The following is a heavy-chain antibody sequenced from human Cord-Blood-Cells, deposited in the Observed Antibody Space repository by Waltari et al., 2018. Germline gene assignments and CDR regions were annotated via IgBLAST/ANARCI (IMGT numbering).Heavy chain of an antibody. CDR2: IIPIFVTA. CDR3: ARDGGRYSSSWYAIDY. V-gene: IGHV1-69*01. Sequence: VQLVQSGDEVKKPRSSVKVPCKASGGTFSRSSICWARHATAQGLEWLGGIIPIFVTANDAQKFQGRVTITADESTSTAYMELSSLRSEDTAVYYCARDGGRYSSSWYAIDYWGQGTLVTVSS. J-gene: IGHJ4*02. D-gene: IGHD6-13*01. CDR1: GGTFSRSS.